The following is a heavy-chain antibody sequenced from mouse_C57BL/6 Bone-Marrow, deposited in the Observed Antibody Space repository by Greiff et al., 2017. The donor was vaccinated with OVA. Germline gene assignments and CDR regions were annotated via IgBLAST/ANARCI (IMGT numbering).Heavy chain of an antibody. D-gene: IGHD2-5*01. J-gene: IGHJ3*01. CDR3: ARYSNYVAWFAY. CDR1: GYTFTSYW. CDR2: IDPSDSYT. V-gene: IGHV1-59*01. Sequence: QVQLQQPGAELVRPGTSVKLSCKASGYTFTSYWMHWVKQRPGQGLEWIGVIDPSDSYTNYNQKFKGKATLTVDTSSSTAYMQLSSLTSEDSAVYDCARYSNYVAWFAYWGQGTLVTVSA.